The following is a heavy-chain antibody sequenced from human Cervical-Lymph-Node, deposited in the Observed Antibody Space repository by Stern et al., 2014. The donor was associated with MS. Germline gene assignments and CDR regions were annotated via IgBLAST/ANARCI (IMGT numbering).Heavy chain of an antibody. Sequence: QVQLVQSGPEVKKPGASVRVSCKASGYTFTNYYIHWVRQAPGQGLEWMGIINPNGSVTASAKKVQGRFTMTRDTSTTTAYMQLLTLTTEDRAMYYCTRAFGGVAGEWGQGTLVFVSS. CDR2: INPNGSVT. D-gene: IGHD3-16*01. J-gene: IGHJ4*02. CDR3: TRAFGGVAGE. V-gene: IGHV1-46*01. CDR1: GYTFTNYY.